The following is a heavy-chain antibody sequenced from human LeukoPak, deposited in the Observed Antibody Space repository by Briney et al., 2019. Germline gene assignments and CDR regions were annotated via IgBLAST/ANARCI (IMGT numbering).Heavy chain of an antibody. CDR2: VYSSGST. Sequence: SETLSLTCISGGSIGSFYYWSRIRQPAGKGLEWIGRVYSSGSTNYNPSLKSRVTMSVDMSKNQFSLKLSSVTAADTAVYYCARDKYNSIWYQGYYYYMDVWGKGTTVTVSS. J-gene: IGHJ6*03. V-gene: IGHV4-4*07. CDR1: GGSIGSFYY. CDR3: ARDKYNSIWYQGYYYYMDV. D-gene: IGHD2/OR15-2a*01.